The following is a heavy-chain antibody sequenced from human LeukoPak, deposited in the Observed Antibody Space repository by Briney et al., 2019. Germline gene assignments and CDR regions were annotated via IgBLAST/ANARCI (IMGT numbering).Heavy chain of an antibody. CDR2: ISAYNGNT. J-gene: IGHJ6*03. Sequence: ASVKVSCKASGYTFTSYGISWVRQAPGQGLEWIGWISAYNGNTNYAQKLQGRVTMTTDTSTSTAYMELSSLRSEDTAVYYCARDPEARGYSYGPYYYYYMDVWGKGTTVTVSS. CDR3: ARDPEARGYSYGPYYYYYMDV. V-gene: IGHV1-18*01. CDR1: GYTFTSYG. D-gene: IGHD5-18*01.